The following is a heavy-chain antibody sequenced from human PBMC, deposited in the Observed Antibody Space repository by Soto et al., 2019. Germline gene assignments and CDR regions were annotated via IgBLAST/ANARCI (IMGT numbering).Heavy chain of an antibody. V-gene: IGHV3-30-3*01. CDR2: ISYDGSNK. Sequence: GGSLRLSCAASGFTFSSYAMHWVRQAPGKGLEWVAVISYDGSNKYYADSVKGRFTISRDNSKNTLYLQMNSLRAEDTAVYYCASDVRPTQYYFDYWGQGTLVTVSS. J-gene: IGHJ4*02. D-gene: IGHD3-16*02. CDR3: ASDVRPTQYYFDY. CDR1: GFTFSSYA.